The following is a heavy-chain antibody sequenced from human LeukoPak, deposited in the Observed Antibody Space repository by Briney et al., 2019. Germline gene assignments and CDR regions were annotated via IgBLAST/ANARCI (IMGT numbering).Heavy chain of an antibody. CDR1: GYTFATHS. D-gene: IGHD6-19*01. J-gene: IGHJ4*02. Sequence: ASVKVSCTPSGYTFATHSIIWVRQAPGKGLEWMGGFDPEDGETIYAQTFQGRVTMTEDTSTDTAYMELSSLRSEDTAVYYCATGNIAVAGDFDYWGQGTLVTVSS. CDR3: ATGNIAVAGDFDY. V-gene: IGHV1-24*01. CDR2: FDPEDGET.